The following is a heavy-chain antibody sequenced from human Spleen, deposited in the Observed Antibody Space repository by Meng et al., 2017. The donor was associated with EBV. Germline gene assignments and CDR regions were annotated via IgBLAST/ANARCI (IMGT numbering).Heavy chain of an antibody. Sequence: QLWGAGPCLWMPPVPRSLNVAGSSGSISSKSWWNWVRQPPGEGLEWIGEIYHTGSTNLNPSLKSRVSMSVDKSTNQFSLKLSSVTAADTGLYYCARVSGGHDVHFDSWGQGTLVTVSS. V-gene: IGHV4-4*03. CDR1: SGSISSKSW. D-gene: IGHD1-26*01. J-gene: IGHJ4*02. CDR2: IYHTGST. CDR3: ARVSGGHDVHFDS.